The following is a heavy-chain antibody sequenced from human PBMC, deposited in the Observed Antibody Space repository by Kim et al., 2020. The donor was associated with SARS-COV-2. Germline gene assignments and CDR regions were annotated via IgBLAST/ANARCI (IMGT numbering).Heavy chain of an antibody. Sequence: ALVKVSCKASGYTFSNYAMHWVRQAPGQRLEWMGWINAGSGNTEYSQKFQGRLIITRDTSASTAYMELSSLRSEDTAVYYCARGGAVLRFLEWLSSYFDYWGQGTLVTVSS. CDR2: INAGSGNT. D-gene: IGHD3-3*01. CDR1: GYTFSNYA. J-gene: IGHJ4*02. CDR3: ARGGAVLRFLEWLSSYFDY. V-gene: IGHV1-3*01.